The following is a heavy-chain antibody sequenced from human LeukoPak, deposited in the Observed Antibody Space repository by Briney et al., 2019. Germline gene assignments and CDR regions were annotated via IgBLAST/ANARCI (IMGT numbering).Heavy chain of an antibody. CDR3: TTGPGNSGY. CDR2: IKKDGSEK. J-gene: IGHJ4*02. Sequence: GGSLRLSCAASGFTFSSYWMSWVRQAPGKGLEWVANIKKDGSEKFYVDSVKGRFTISRDNAKNSLYLQMNSLKTEDTAVYYCTTGPGNSGYWGQGTLVTVSS. D-gene: IGHD4-23*01. CDR1: GFTFSSYW. V-gene: IGHV3-7*05.